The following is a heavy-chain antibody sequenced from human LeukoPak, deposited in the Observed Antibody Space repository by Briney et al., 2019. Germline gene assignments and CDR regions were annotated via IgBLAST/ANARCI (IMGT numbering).Heavy chain of an antibody. Sequence: PGGSLRLSCAASGFTFSSYAMNWVRQAPGKGLERVSTIFSDGYKAYYADSVKGRFAISRDNSNNTLYSQMNNLRVEHTAVYYCAKDIVFLFGDPWGQGTLVTVSS. J-gene: IGHJ5*02. CDR1: GFTFSSYA. D-gene: IGHD2-15*01. CDR2: IFSDGYKA. CDR3: AKDIVFLFGDP. V-gene: IGHV3-23*03.